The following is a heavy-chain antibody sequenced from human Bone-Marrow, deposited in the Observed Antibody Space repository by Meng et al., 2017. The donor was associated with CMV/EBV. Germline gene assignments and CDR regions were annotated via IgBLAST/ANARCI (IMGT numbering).Heavy chain of an antibody. CDR2: IYYSGST. CDR3: ARGLARERLQPDY. CDR1: GGSISSYY. D-gene: IGHD6-25*01. V-gene: IGHV4-59*01. Sequence: SETLSLTCTVSGGSISSYYWSWIRQPPGKGLEWIGYIYYSGSTNYNPSLKSRVTISVDTSKNQFSLKLSSVTAADTAVYYCARGLARERLQPDYWGQGTRVTGSS. J-gene: IGHJ4*02.